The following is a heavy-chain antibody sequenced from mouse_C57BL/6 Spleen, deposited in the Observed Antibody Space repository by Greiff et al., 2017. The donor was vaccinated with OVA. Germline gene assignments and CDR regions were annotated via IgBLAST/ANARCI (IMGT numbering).Heavy chain of an antibody. J-gene: IGHJ4*01. Sequence: QVQLQQSGPELVKPGASVKISCKASGYAFSSSWMNWVKQRPGKGLEWIGRIYPGDGDTNYNGKFKGKATLTADKSSSTAYMQLSSLTSEDSAVYFCAREEGSYAMDYWGQGTSVTVSS. V-gene: IGHV1-82*01. CDR3: AREEGSYAMDY. CDR2: IYPGDGDT. CDR1: GYAFSSSW.